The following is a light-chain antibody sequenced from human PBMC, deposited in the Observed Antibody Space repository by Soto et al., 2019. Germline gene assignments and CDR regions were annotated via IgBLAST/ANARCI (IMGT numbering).Light chain of an antibody. CDR1: QSISTW. CDR2: DAS. Sequence: DIQMTQSPITLSTSVRDRVTITGRASQSISTWLAWYQQKPGKAPNLLIPDASSLESGVPARFSCSGSGTEFTLTISSLQPDEFATYNYQLYNIYPYTFGPGTKLEIK. CDR3: QLYNIYPYT. J-gene: IGKJ2*01. V-gene: IGKV1-5*01.